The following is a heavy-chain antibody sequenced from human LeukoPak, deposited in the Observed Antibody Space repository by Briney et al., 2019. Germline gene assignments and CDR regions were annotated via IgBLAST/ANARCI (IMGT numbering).Heavy chain of an antibody. CDR2: IYTSGST. CDR1: GGSISSGSYY. V-gene: IGHV4-61*02. CDR3: ARLRPKIVVVPKSDY. J-gene: IGHJ4*02. D-gene: IGHD2-2*01. Sequence: SQTLSLTCTVSGGSISSGSYYWSWIRQPAGKGLEWIGRIYTSGSTNYNPSLKSRVTISVDTSKNQFSLKLSSVTAADTAVYYCARLRPKIVVVPKSDYWGQGTLVTVSS.